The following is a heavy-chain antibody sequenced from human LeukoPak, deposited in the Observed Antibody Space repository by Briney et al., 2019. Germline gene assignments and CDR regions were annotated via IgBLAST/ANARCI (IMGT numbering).Heavy chain of an antibody. CDR3: ARDIGYGDYRD. V-gene: IGHV3-66*01. J-gene: IGHJ4*02. CDR2: IYSGGST. CDR1: GFTVSSNY. D-gene: IGHD4-17*01. Sequence: GGSLRLSCAASGFTVSSNYMSWVRQAPGKELEWVSVIYSGGSTYYADSVKGRFTISRDNSKNTLYLQMNSLRAEDTAVYYCARDIGYGDYRDWGQGTLVTVSS.